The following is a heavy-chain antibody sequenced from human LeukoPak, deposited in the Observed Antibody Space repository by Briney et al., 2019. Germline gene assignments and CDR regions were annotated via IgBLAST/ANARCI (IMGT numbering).Heavy chain of an antibody. CDR1: GFTFSSYE. J-gene: IGHJ3*02. V-gene: IGHV3-48*03. CDR3: ARDRPGGGVFETDAFDI. D-gene: IGHD3-10*01. Sequence: PGGSLRLSCAASGFTFSSYEMNWVRQAPGKGLEWVSYISSSGSTIYYADSVKGRFTISRDNAKNSLYLQMNSLRAEDTAVYYCARDRPGGGVFETDAFDIWGQGTMVTVSS. CDR2: ISSSGSTI.